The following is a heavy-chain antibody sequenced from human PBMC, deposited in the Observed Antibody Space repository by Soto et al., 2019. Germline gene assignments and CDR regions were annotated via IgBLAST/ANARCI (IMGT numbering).Heavy chain of an antibody. J-gene: IGHJ5*02. CDR2: INHSGST. D-gene: IGHD2-2*01. CDR3: ARRIVVVPAAMLEGWFDP. CDR1: GGSFSGYY. Sequence: SETLSLTCAVYGGSFSGYYWSWIRQPPGKGLEWIGEINHSGSTNYNPSLKSRVTISVDTSKNQFSLKLSSVTAADTAVYYCARRIVVVPAAMLEGWFDPWGQGTLVT. V-gene: IGHV4-34*01.